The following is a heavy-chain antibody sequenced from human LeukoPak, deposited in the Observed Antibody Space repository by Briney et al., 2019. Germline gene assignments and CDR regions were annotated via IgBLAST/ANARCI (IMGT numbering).Heavy chain of an antibody. V-gene: IGHV4-39*01. CDR2: ISYSGSI. J-gene: IGHJ4*02. CDR1: GITFSSYA. CDR3: ARHYGDDSSGYSFDY. D-gene: IGHD3-22*01. Sequence: GSLRLSCAASGITFSSYAMSWVRQAPGKGLEWIGSISYSGSIYYNPSLKSRVTISVATSKNQFSLKLSSVTAADTAMYYCARHYGDDSSGYSFDYWGQGTLVTVSS.